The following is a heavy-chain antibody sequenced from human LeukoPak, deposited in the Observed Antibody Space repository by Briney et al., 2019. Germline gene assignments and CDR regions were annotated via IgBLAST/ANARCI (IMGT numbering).Heavy chain of an antibody. CDR3: SREECEGDFNWFDV. CDR1: GYTFIGYY. V-gene: IGHV1-2*02. CDR2: INPNSGGT. J-gene: IGHJ5*02. D-gene: IGHD2-21*02. Sequence: ASVKVSCKPSGYTFIGYYMHWVRQAPGQGLEWVAWINPNSGGTNYAQKFQGRVTMTRDTSISTAYMELSRLRSDDAAVDYCSREECEGDFNWFDVWGQGTMVTVSS.